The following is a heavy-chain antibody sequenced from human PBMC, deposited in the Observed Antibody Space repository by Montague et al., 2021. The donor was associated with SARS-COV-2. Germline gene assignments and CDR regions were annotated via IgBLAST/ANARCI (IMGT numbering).Heavy chain of an antibody. CDR1: GGSFSGYY. J-gene: IGHJ4*02. CDR3: ARGSVLRYYDFLACSRSYFDY. V-gene: IGHV4-34*01. Sequence: SETLSLTCAVSGGSFSGYYWSWIRQPPGKGLEWIGDINHSGSTKYKSSLKSRVTISVDTSKKQFSLKLSSVTAADTAVYYCARGSVLRYYDFLACSRSYFDYWGQGTLVTVSS. CDR2: INHSGST. D-gene: IGHD3/OR15-3a*01.